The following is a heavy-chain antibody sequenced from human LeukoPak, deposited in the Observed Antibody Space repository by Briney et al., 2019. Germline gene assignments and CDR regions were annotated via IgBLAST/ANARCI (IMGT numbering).Heavy chain of an antibody. Sequence: ASVKVSCKASGYTFTSYGISWVRQAPGQGLEWMGWISAYNGNTNYAQKLQGRVTMTTDTSTSTAYMELRSLRSDDTAVYYCARGKKYYYDSSSRGFDPWGQGTLVTVSS. CDR2: ISAYNGNT. J-gene: IGHJ5*02. V-gene: IGHV1-18*01. CDR1: GYTFTSYG. D-gene: IGHD3-22*01. CDR3: ARGKKYYYDSSSRGFDP.